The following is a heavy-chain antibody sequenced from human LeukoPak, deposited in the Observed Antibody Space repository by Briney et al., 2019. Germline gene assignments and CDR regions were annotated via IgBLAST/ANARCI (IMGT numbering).Heavy chain of an antibody. J-gene: IGHJ6*02. Sequence: ASVKVSCTASVASFSSCAFSWVWQSTGQALGWMGGYIPIFGHADNAQRVQGRDTLTADETTSTPYLELSSLRSEGTAVYYCARRNPRSYYYDRYYYGIDVWGQGTTVTVSS. CDR1: VASFSSCA. V-gene: IGHV1-69*01. CDR2: YIPIFGHA. CDR3: ARRNPRSYYYDRYYYGIDV. D-gene: IGHD3-22*01.